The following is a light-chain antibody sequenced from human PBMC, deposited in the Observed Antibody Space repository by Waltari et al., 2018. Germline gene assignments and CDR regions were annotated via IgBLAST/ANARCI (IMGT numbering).Light chain of an antibody. CDR2: VNSDGSD. J-gene: IGLJ3*02. Sequence: VKGPRDLMKVNSDGSDTEGAEIPDRFSGSGSGAERYLTISSVQSEDEADYYCQTGGHGTWVFGGGTKLTVL. CDR3: QTGGHGTWV. V-gene: IGLV4-69*01.